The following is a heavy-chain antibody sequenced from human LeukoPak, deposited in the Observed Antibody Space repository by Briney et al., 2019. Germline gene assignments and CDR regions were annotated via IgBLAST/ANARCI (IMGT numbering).Heavy chain of an antibody. D-gene: IGHD4-11*01. Sequence: KPGGSLRLSCAASGFTFSSYSMNWVPQAPGKGLEWVSSISSSSYIYYADSVKGRFTISRDNAKNSLYLQMNSLRAEDTAVYYCARETGLPAPFDYWGQGTLVTVSS. CDR3: ARETGLPAPFDY. CDR1: GFTFSSYS. V-gene: IGHV3-21*01. J-gene: IGHJ4*02. CDR2: ISSSSYI.